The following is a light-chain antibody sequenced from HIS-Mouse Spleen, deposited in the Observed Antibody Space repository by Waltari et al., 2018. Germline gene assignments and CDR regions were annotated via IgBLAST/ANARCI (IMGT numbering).Light chain of an antibody. J-gene: IGLJ2*01. Sequence: SYELTQPPSVSVSPGQTASITCSGEKLGDKYACWYQQKPGQSPALVIYKASKRPSGIPERFSGSNSGNTATLTISGTQAMDEADYYCQAWDSSTVVFGGGTKLTVL. CDR2: KAS. V-gene: IGLV3-1*01. CDR3: QAWDSSTVV. CDR1: KLGDKY.